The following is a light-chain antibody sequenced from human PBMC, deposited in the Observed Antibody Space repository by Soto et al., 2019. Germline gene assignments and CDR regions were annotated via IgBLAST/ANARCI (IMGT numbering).Light chain of an antibody. CDR3: QQYGSSPRT. CDR2: GAS. V-gene: IGKV3-20*01. CDR1: QSVSRSY. J-gene: IGKJ4*01. Sequence: EIVLTQSPGTLSLSPGERATLSCRASQSVSRSYLAWYQQTPGQAPRLLIYGASSRATGIPDRFSGSGSGTDFTLTISRLEPEDFAVYYCQQYGSSPRTFGGGTKVEIK.